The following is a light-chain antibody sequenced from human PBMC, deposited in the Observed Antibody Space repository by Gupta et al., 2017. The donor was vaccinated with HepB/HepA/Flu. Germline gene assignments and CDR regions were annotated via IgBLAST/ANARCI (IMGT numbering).Light chain of an antibody. V-gene: IGLV4-60*03. CDR3: ETGDSNTV. CDR1: SGHTTYI. Sequence: PVLPLSSSASPSLGSSVKLTCTLSSGHTTYIIAWHQQQPGNAPRYLMKVEGSGTYNKGSGVPDRFSGASSGADRYLTISNLQAEDEADYYCETGDSNTVFGTGTKVTVL. J-gene: IGLJ1*01. CDR2: VEGSGTY.